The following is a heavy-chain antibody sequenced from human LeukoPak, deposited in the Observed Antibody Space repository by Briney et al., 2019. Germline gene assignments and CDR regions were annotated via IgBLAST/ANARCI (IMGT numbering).Heavy chain of an antibody. Sequence: PSETLSLTCAVYGGSFSGYYWSWIRQPPGKGLEWIGEINHSGSTNYNPSLKSRVTISVDTSKNQFSLKLSSVTAADTAVYYCARLEYYYDSSGYYIWGQGTLVTVSS. V-gene: IGHV4-34*01. CDR3: ARLEYYYDSSGYYI. J-gene: IGHJ4*02. CDR2: INHSGST. CDR1: GGSFSGYY. D-gene: IGHD3-22*01.